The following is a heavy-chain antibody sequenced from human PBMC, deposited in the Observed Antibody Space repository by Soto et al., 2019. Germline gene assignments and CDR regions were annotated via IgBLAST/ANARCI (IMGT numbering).Heavy chain of an antibody. D-gene: IGHD1-1*01. Sequence: QVQLQESGPGLVKPSETLSLTCTVSGGSISSYYWSWIRQPPGKGLEWIGYIYYSWSTNYNPSLKSRVTISVDTSKNQYSMKLSSGTAADTAVYYCARRYGYSFDYWGQGTLVTVSS. V-gene: IGHV4-59*08. CDR3: ARRYGYSFDY. J-gene: IGHJ4*02. CDR2: IYYSWST. CDR1: GGSISSYY.